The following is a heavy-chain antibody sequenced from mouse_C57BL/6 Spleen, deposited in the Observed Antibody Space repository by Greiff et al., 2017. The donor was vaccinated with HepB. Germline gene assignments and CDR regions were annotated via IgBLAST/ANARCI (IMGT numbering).Heavy chain of an antibody. V-gene: IGHV3-6*01. Sequence: VQLKESGPGLVKPSQSLSLTCSVTGYSITSGYYWNWIRQFPGNKLEWMGYISYDGSNNYNPSLKNRISITRDTSKNQFFLKLNSVTTEDTATYYCARSYYSKASWFAYWGQGTLVTVSA. CDR3: ARSYYSKASWFAY. CDR1: GYSITSGYY. J-gene: IGHJ3*01. CDR2: ISYDGSN. D-gene: IGHD2-5*01.